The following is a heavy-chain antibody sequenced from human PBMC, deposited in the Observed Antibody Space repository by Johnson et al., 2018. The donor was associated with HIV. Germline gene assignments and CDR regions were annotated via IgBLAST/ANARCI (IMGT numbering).Heavy chain of an antibody. CDR1: GFTFSNYV. V-gene: IGHV3-30-3*01. CDR3: ARETRGGGGAFDI. J-gene: IGHJ3*02. D-gene: IGHD2-15*01. CDR2: VSFDGSNK. Sequence: QVQLVESGGGLLKPGGSLRLSCAASGFTFSNYVMNWVRQAPGRGLEWVALVSFDGSNKYFADSVKGRFTISRDNSKNTLYLQMNSLRAEDTAVYYCARETRGGGGAFDIWGQGTMVTVSS.